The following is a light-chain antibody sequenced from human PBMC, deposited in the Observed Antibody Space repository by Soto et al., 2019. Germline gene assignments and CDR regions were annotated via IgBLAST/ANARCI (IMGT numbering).Light chain of an antibody. V-gene: IGLV2-14*01. CDR2: DAS. J-gene: IGLJ1*01. CDR1: SNDVGAYNY. Sequence: QSVVTQPAPGFGSPGQSVTISCTGTSNDVGAYNYVSWYQQDPGKAPKVMIYDASNRPSGVSHRFSASKSGNTASLTISGLQADDEADYYCTSYTTTSTYVFGTGTKVTVL. CDR3: TSYTTTSTYV.